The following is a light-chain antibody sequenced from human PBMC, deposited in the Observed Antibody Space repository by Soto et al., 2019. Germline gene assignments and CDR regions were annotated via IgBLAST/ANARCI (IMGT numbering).Light chain of an antibody. J-gene: IGLJ1*01. Sequence: QSVLTQPASVSGSPGQAITISCTGTSSDIGRYNLVSWYQQHPGTAPKLIISEDHNRPSGVSDRFSGSKSGNTASLTISGIQAANEADYPSCLQAARNTWVFGIGPRSPS. CDR1: SSDIGRYNL. V-gene: IGLV2-23*01. CDR2: EDH. CDR3: CLQAARNTWV.